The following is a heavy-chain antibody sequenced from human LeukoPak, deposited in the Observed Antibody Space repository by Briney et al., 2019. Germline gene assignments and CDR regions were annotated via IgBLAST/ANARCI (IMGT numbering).Heavy chain of an antibody. CDR2: ISGSGGST. Sequence: GGSLRLSCAASGSTFSSYAMSWVRQAPGKGLEWVSAISGSGGSTYYADSVKGRFTISRDNSKNTLYLQMNSLRAEDTAVYYCAKGGVGATWYYFDYWGQGTLVTVSS. V-gene: IGHV3-23*01. D-gene: IGHD1-26*01. CDR1: GSTFSSYA. CDR3: AKGGVGATWYYFDY. J-gene: IGHJ4*02.